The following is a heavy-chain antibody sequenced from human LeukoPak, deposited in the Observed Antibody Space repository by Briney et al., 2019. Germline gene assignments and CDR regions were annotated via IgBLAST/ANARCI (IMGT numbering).Heavy chain of an antibody. V-gene: IGHV4-59*08. Sequence: SETLSLTCTVSGGSISSYYWSWIRQPPGKGLEWIGYIYYSGSTYYNPSLQSRVTISVDTSKNQFSLRLNSVTAADTAVYYCARHRDSSGWYNWFDPWGQGTLVTVSS. J-gene: IGHJ5*02. CDR1: GGSISSYY. CDR3: ARHRDSSGWYNWFDP. D-gene: IGHD6-19*01. CDR2: IYYSGST.